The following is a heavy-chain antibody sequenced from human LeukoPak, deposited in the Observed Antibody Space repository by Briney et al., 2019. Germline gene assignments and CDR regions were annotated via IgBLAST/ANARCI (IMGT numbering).Heavy chain of an antibody. J-gene: IGHJ6*02. Sequence: ASVKVSFKASGYTFTSYGISWVRQAPGQGLEWMGWISAYNGNTNYAQKLQGRVTMTTDTSTSTAYMELRSLRSDDTAVYYCARETSYGSGSFRRDYYYYYGMDVWGQGTTVTVSS. CDR2: ISAYNGNT. D-gene: IGHD3-10*01. CDR3: ARETSYGSGSFRRDYYYYYGMDV. CDR1: GYTFTSYG. V-gene: IGHV1-18*01.